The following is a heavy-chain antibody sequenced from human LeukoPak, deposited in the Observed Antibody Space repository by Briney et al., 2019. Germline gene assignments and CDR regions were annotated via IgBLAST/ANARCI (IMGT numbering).Heavy chain of an antibody. CDR2: INSDGSST. CDR1: GFTFSSYW. CDR3: ARGSSGWNDNY. D-gene: IGHD6-19*01. J-gene: IGHJ4*02. V-gene: IGHV3-74*01. Sequence: GGSLSVSCAASGFTFSSYWMHWVRQAPGKGLVWVSRINSDGSSTLYADSVKGRFTISRDNAKNTLYLQMNGLRAEDTAVYYCARGSSGWNDNYWGQGTLVTVSS.